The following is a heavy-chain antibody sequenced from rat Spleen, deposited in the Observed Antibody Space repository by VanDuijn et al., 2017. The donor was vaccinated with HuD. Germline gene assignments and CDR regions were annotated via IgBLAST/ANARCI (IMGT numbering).Heavy chain of an antibody. CDR3: TRGVYYGYNAFAY. CDR1: GITFNNYW. D-gene: IGHD1-9*01. V-gene: IGHV5-31*01. CDR2: ITNTGGSI. J-gene: IGHJ3*01. Sequence: EVQLVESGGGLVQPGRSLKLSCVASGITFNNYWMTWIRQAPGKGLEWVASITNTGGSIYYPDSVRGRFTISRDNAKSTLYVQMNSLRSEDTATYYCTRGVYYGYNAFAYWGQGTLVTVSS.